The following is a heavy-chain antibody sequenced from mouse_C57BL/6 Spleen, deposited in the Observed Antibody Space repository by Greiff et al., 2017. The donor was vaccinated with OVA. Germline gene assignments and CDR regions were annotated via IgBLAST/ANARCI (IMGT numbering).Heavy chain of an antibody. J-gene: IGHJ1*03. Sequence: EVMLVESGGGLVQPGESLKLSCESNEYEFPSHDMSWVRKTPEKRLELVAAINSDGGSTYYPDTMERRFIISRDSTKKTLYLQMSSLRSEDTALYYCAKSYGSSPSYWYFDVWGTGTTVTVSS. D-gene: IGHD1-1*01. V-gene: IGHV5-2*01. CDR1: EYEFPSHD. CDR2: INSDGGST. CDR3: AKSYGSSPSYWYFDV.